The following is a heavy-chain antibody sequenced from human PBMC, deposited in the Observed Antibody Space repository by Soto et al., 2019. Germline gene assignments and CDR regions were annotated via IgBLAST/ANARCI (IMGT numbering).Heavy chain of an antibody. V-gene: IGHV1-69*12. J-gene: IGHJ5*02. D-gene: IGHD3-3*01. CDR3: ARPRAEWKRTVKSGHWFDP. CDR1: GGTLTSYA. CDR2: IIPIFETA. Sequence: QVHLVQSGAEVKEPGSSVKISCKTSGGTLTSYAINWVRQAPGQGLEWMGGIIPIFETANSTQRFQERVTITADESINYAHTELSSPGYQVTVVYYCARPRAEWKRTVKSGHWFDPWGQGTLVTVSS.